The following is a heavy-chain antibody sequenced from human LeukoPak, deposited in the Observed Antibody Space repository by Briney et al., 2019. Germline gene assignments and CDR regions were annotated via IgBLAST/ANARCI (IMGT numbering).Heavy chain of an antibody. CDR3: GVSLYSGSYYYFDL. CDR1: GYSFTSHW. J-gene: IGHJ4*02. D-gene: IGHD1-26*01. Sequence: GESLKISCKGSGYSFTSHWIAWVRQMPGKGLEWMGIIYPRDSDTRYSPSFQGQVTISADKSISTAYLQWSSLKASDTAMYYCGVSLYSGSYYYFDLWGQGTLVTVSS. V-gene: IGHV5-51*01. CDR2: IYPRDSDT.